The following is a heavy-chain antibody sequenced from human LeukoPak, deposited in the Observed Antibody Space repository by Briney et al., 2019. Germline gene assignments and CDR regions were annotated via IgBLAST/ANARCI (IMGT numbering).Heavy chain of an antibody. CDR2: INPSGGST. D-gene: IGHD1-26*01. CDR1: GYTFTSYY. J-gene: IGHJ5*02. Sequence: ASVKVSCKASGYTFTSYYMHWVRQAPGQGLEWMGIINPSGGSTSYAQKFQGRVTITTDESTSTAYMELSSLRSEGTAVYYCADGSPGWFDPWGQGTLVTVSS. CDR3: ADGSPGWFDP. V-gene: IGHV1-46*01.